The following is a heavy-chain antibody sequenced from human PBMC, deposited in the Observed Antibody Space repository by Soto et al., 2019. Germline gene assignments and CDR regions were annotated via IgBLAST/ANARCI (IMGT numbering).Heavy chain of an antibody. CDR3: AMVHGDYHPNWFAP. CDR2: IYYSGST. Sequence: QVQLQESGPGLVKPSQTLSLTCTVSGCSISSGGYYWSWIRQHPGKGLEWIGYIYYSGSTYYNPSLKSRVTISVDTSKNQFSLKLSSVTAADTAVYYCAMVHGDYHPNWFAPWGQGTLVTVSS. J-gene: IGHJ5*02. D-gene: IGHD4-17*01. V-gene: IGHV4-31*03. CDR1: GCSISSGGYY.